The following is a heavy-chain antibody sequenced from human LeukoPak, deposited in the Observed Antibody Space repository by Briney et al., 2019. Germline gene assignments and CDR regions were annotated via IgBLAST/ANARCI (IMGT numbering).Heavy chain of an antibody. D-gene: IGHD2-2*01. CDR3: ARVVPAARGFDY. CDR2: IIPIFGTA. J-gene: IGHJ4*02. Sequence: ASVKVSCKASGGTFSSYAISWVRQAPGQGLEWMGGIIPIFGTANYGQKFQGRVTITADESTSTAYMELSSLRAEDTAVYYCARVVPAARGFDYWGQGTLVTVSS. CDR1: GGTFSSYA. V-gene: IGHV1-69*13.